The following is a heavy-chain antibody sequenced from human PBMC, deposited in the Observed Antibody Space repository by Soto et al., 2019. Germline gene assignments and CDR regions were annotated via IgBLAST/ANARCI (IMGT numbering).Heavy chain of an antibody. Sequence: PGGSLRLSCAASGFTFSTYGMHWVRQAPGNGLEWVASIKEDGSEIYYLHSVRGRFSISRDSAGNALHLTMNYLSAEDTGVYFCARDIGFDYVNWGQGTLVTVSS. V-gene: IGHV3-7*01. J-gene: IGHJ4*02. CDR3: ARDIGFDYVN. CDR2: IKEDGSEI. D-gene: IGHD3-16*01. CDR1: GFTFSTYG.